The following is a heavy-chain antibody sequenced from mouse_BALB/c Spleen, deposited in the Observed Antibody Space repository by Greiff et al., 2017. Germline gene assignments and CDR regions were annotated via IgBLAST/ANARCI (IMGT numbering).Heavy chain of an antibody. V-gene: IGHV1-4*02. CDR1: GYTFTRYT. J-gene: IGHJ2*01. CDR3: ARGLSPDD. Sequence: VQLQQSAAELARPGASVKMSCKASGYTFTRYTMHWVKQRPGQGLEWIGYINPSSGYTEYNQKFKDKTTLTADKSSSTAYMQLSSLTSEDSAVYYCARGLSPDDWGQGTTLTVSS. D-gene: IGHD1-1*02. CDR2: INPSSGYT.